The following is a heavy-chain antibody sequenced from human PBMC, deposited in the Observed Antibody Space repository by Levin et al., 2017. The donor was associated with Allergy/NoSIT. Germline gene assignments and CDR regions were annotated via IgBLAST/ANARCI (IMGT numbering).Heavy chain of an antibody. Sequence: ASVKVSCKVSGYTLTELSMHWVRQAPGKGLEWMGGFDPEDGETIYAQKFQGRVTMTEDTSTDTAYMELSSLRSEDTAVYYCATNGRPETRYCSGGSCVRALVFQHWGQGTLVTVSS. V-gene: IGHV1-24*01. J-gene: IGHJ1*01. D-gene: IGHD2-15*01. CDR2: FDPEDGET. CDR1: GYTLTELS. CDR3: ATNGRPETRYCSGGSCVRALVFQH.